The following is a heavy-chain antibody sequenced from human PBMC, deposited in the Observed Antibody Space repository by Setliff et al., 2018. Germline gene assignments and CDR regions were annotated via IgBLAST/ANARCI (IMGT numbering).Heavy chain of an antibody. V-gene: IGHV3-49*04. J-gene: IGHJ4*02. CDR3: TPWTGTSRLHY. Sequence: GGSLRLSCTTSGFTFGDYAITWVRQAPGKGPEWVGFIRGKPSSGTTEYAASVKGRFTISRDDSKSIAYLQMSSLKTEDTALYYCTPWTGTSRLHYWGQGTLVTVSS. CDR1: GFTFGDYA. D-gene: IGHD1-7*01. CDR2: IRGKPSSGTT.